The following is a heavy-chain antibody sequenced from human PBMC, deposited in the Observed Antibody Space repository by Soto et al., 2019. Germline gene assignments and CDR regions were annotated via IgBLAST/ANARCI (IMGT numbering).Heavy chain of an antibody. V-gene: IGHV3-23*01. J-gene: IGHJ6*03. CDR3: ANAPVPGIAAAASWGGLAGYYYMDV. D-gene: IGHD6-13*01. CDR1: GFTFSSYA. Sequence: GGSLRLSCAASGFTFSSYAMSWVRQAPGKGLEWVSAISGSGGSTYYADSVKGRFTISRDNSKNTLYLQMNSLRAEDTAVYYCANAPVPGIAAAASWGGLAGYYYMDVWGKGTTVTVSS. CDR2: ISGSGGST.